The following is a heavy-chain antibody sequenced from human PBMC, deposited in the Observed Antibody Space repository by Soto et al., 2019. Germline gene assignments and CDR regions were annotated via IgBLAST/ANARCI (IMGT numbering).Heavy chain of an antibody. CDR2: VFYSGAT. V-gene: IGHV4-30-4*01. CDR3: ARAGFSYGHLLF. CDR1: GGPIKTGDYY. J-gene: IGHJ4*02. Sequence: SETLSLTXNVSGGPIKTGDYYWNWIRQPPGKGLEWIGYVFYSGATNYSPSLKSRAAISMDKSKNQFSLSLTSVTAADTAVYYCARAGFSYGHLLFWGQGIRVTVSS. D-gene: IGHD3-10*01.